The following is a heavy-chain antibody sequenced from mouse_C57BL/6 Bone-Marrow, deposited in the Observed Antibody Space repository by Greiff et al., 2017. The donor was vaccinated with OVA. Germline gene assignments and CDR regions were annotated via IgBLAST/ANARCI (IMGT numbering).Heavy chain of an antibody. J-gene: IGHJ2*01. CDR3: ARGYYATPYFDY. CDR1: GYTFTSYW. Sequence: QVQLQQPGAELVKPGASVKMSCKASGYTFTSYWITWVKQRPGQGLEWIGDIYPGSGSTNYNEKFKSKATLTVDTSSSTAYMQLSSLTSEDSAVYYCARGYYATPYFDYWGQGTTLTVSS. CDR2: IYPGSGST. D-gene: IGHD2-1*01. V-gene: IGHV1-55*01.